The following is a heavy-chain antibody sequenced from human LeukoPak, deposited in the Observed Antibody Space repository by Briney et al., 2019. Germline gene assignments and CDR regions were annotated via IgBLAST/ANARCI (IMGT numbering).Heavy chain of an antibody. J-gene: IGHJ4*02. V-gene: IGHV1-46*01. CDR2: FNPSAGST. CDR1: GYNFPSYY. CDR3: AREDQVESAGLLDS. Sequence: ASVKVSCKASGYNFPSYYINWVRQAPGQRLEWMAVFNPSAGSTDYAQKFQGRVTLTWDMSTRTVYMELRSLRSQDTAVYYCAREDQVESAGLLDSWGLGTRVTVSS. D-gene: IGHD2-2*01.